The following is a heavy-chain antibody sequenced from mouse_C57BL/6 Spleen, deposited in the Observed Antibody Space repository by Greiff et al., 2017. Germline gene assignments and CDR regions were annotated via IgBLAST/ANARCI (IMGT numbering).Heavy chain of an antibody. CDR2: IWSDGST. CDR1: GFSLTSYG. V-gene: IGHV2-6-1*01. D-gene: IGHD3-2*02. CDR3: ARHGDSSGSAAWFAY. Sequence: QVQLKESGPGLVAPSQSLSITCTVSGFSLTSYGVHWVRQPPGKGLEWLVVIWSDGSTTYNSALKSRLSISKDNSKSQVFLKMNSLQTDDTAMYYCARHGDSSGSAAWFAYWGQGTLVTVSA. J-gene: IGHJ3*01.